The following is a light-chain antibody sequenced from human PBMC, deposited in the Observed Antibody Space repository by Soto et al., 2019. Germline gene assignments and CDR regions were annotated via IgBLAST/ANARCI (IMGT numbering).Light chain of an antibody. CDR2: GAS. CDR1: QSVSSN. Sequence: EIVMTQSPATLSVYPGERATLSCRASQSVSSNVAWYQQNPGQAPRLLIYGASTRATGIPARFSGSGSGTEFTLTISSLQSEDFAVYYCQQYNNWPPIFGQGTRLEIK. V-gene: IGKV3-15*01. J-gene: IGKJ5*01. CDR3: QQYNNWPPI.